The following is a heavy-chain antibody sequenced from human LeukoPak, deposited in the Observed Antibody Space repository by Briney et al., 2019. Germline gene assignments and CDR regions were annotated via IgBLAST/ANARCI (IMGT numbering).Heavy chain of an antibody. CDR2: IHHSGST. CDR3: ARDAVDFSGWIDP. J-gene: IGHJ5*02. Sequence: SQTLSLTCSVSGGSISSGGYFWSWIRQHPGKGLEWIGYIHHSGSTYYNPSLKSRISMSVDTSTNQVSLKLSSVTAADTAVYYCARDAVDFSGWIDPWGQGTLVTVSS. D-gene: IGHD3-3*01. CDR1: GGSISSGGYF. V-gene: IGHV4-31*03.